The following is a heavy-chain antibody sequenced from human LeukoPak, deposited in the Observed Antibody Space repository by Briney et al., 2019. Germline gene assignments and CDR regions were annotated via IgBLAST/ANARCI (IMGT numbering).Heavy chain of an antibody. CDR2: ISAYNADT. CDR1: GYTFTSYG. V-gene: IGHV1-18*01. D-gene: IGHD6-19*01. J-gene: IGHJ4*02. Sequence: ASAKVSCKASGYTFTSYGISWMRQAPGQGLEWMGWISAYNADTNYAQKLQGRVTMTTDTSTNTAYMELRSLRSDDTAMYYCARDPRAVADTGVATYNYWGQGTLVTVSS. CDR3: ARDPRAVADTGVATYNY.